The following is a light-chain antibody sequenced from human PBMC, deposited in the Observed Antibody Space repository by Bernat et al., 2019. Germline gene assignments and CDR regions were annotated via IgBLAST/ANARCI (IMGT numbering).Light chain of an antibody. CDR3: CSYAGTYNWV. CDR2: DVD. V-gene: IGLV2-11*01. Sequence: SALTQPRSVSGSPGQSVTISCTGSSNDVGNYNLVSWYQQHPGKAPKLIIYDVDKRPSGVPDRFSGSKSGNAASLTISGLQADDEADYYCCSYAGTYNWVFGGGTKVTGL. J-gene: IGLJ3*02. CDR1: SNDVGNYNL.